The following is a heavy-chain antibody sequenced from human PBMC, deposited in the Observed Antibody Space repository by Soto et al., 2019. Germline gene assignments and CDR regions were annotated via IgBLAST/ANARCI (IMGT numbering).Heavy chain of an antibody. CDR1: GGSISSGGYY. J-gene: IGHJ6*02. CDR3: ARALAAAGETPYYYYYGMDV. Sequence: PSETLSLTCTVSGGSISSGGYYWSWIRQHPGKGLEWIGYIYYSGSTYYNPSLKSRVTISVDTSKNQFSLKLSSVTAADTAVYYCARALAAAGETPYYYYYGMDVWGQGTTVTVS. D-gene: IGHD6-13*01. CDR2: IYYSGST. V-gene: IGHV4-31*03.